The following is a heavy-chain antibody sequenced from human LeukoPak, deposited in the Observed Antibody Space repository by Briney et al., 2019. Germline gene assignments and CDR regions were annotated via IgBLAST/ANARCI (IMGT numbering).Heavy chain of an antibody. D-gene: IGHD4-11*01. CDR1: GFTFSSYA. CDR3: AKVRSSNYGLFDY. J-gene: IGHJ4*02. Sequence: PGGSLRLSCAASGFTFSSYAMSWVRQAPGKGLEWVSAISGGGGSTYYADSVKGRFTISRDNSKNTLYLQMNSLRAEDTAVYYCAKVRSSNYGLFDYWGQGTLVTVSS. V-gene: IGHV3-23*01. CDR2: ISGGGGST.